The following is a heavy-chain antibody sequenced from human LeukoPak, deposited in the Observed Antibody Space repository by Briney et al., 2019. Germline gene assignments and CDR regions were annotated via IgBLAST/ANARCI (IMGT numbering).Heavy chain of an antibody. J-gene: IGHJ4*02. CDR1: GITVSSNY. CDR3: ARRAGDYSHPYDY. CDR2: IYSGGNT. V-gene: IGHV3-53*01. D-gene: IGHD3-22*01. Sequence: PGGSLRLSCAASGITVSSNYMSWVRQVPGEGLEWVSVIYSGGNTYYADSVKGRFTISRDNSKNTVHLQMNSLRAEDTAMYYCARRAGDYSHPYDYWGQGTLVTVSS.